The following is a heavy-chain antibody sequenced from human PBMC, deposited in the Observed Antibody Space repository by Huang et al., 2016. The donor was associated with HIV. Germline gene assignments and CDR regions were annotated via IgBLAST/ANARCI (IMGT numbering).Heavy chain of an antibody. CDR3: ARGGGTLDS. Sequence: QVQLVQSGSELKKPGASVKVSCKASGYTFTNYVINWVRQAPGQGLEWMGWINTDTGNPPYSQGFTGRFVFSLDTSVSTTYLQSSSLKAEDTAVYYCARGGGTLDSWGQGTLVTVSS. V-gene: IGHV7-4-1*02. J-gene: IGHJ4*02. CDR2: INTDTGNP. CDR1: GYTFTNYV. D-gene: IGHD1-1*01.